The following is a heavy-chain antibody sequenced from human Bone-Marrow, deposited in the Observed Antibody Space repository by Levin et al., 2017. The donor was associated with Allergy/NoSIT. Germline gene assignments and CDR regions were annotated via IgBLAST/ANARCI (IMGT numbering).Heavy chain of an antibody. D-gene: IGHD2-15*01. V-gene: IGHV1-69*13. CDR1: GGTFSSLS. J-gene: IGHJ4*02. CDR3: ARQGGGMVQDLCYFGT. CDR2: ITPMLGSA. Sequence: SVKVSCKASGGTFSSLSFGWVRQAPGQGLEWMGGITPMLGSANYAQKFQGRVTITADESTRTAHMEMSSLRSEDTALYFCARQGGGMVQDLCYFGTWGQGTLVSVSS.